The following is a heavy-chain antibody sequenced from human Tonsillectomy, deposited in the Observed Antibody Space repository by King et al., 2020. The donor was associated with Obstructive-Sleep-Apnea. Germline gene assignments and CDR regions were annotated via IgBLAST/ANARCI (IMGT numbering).Heavy chain of an antibody. J-gene: IGHJ4*02. Sequence: QLQESGPGLVKPSGTLPLTCTVSGDSLSSSIYYWGWIRQSPGKGLEWIGSFYYSGNTDYNPSLKSRLTISVDTSKNQFSLNLSSVTAADTAVYYCARTGDRYSSGWHAFDLWGQGTLVTVSS. V-gene: IGHV4-39*07. D-gene: IGHD6-19*01. CDR2: FYYSGNT. CDR3: ARTGDRYSSGWHAFDL. CDR1: GDSLSSSIYY.